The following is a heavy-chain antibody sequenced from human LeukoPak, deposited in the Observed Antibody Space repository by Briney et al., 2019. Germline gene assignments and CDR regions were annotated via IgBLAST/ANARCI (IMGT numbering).Heavy chain of an antibody. Sequence: GGSLRLSCAASGFTFSDYTMNWVRLAPGKGLEWVSSISGSSNYIYYADSVKGRFTISRDNAKKSLYLQMNSLRAEDTAVYYCARQRFGQYFDYWGQGTLVTVPS. CDR3: ARQRFGQYFDY. V-gene: IGHV3-21*04. CDR1: GFTFSDYT. CDR2: ISGSSNYI. D-gene: IGHD3-10*01. J-gene: IGHJ4*02.